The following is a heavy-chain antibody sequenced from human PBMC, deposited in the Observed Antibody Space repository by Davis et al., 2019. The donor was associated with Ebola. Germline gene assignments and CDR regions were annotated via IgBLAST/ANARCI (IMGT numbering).Heavy chain of an antibody. D-gene: IGHD6-19*01. CDR2: ISSSSSTT. J-gene: IGHJ4*02. CDR1: GFSFSSYA. Sequence: GESLKISCEASGFSFSSYAMNWVRQAPGKGLEWVSYISSSSSTTYYADSVQGRFAISRDNAKNSLFLQMNSLRDEDTAVYYCARGVVAVAAWYYFDSWGQGTPVTVSS. V-gene: IGHV3-48*02. CDR3: ARGVVAVAAWYYFDS.